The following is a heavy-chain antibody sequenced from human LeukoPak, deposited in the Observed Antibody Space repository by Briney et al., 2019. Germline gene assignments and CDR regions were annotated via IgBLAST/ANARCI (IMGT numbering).Heavy chain of an antibody. CDR2: ISSSSSYI. D-gene: IGHD1-1*01. CDR3: AREPSGTAIDY. J-gene: IGHJ4*02. CDR1: GLTFSSYS. Sequence: GSLRLSCAASGLTFSSYSMNWVRQAPGKGLEWVSSISSSSSYIYYADSVKGRFTISRDNAKNSLYLQMNSLRAEDTAVYYCAREPSGTAIDYWGQGTLVTVSS. V-gene: IGHV3-21*01.